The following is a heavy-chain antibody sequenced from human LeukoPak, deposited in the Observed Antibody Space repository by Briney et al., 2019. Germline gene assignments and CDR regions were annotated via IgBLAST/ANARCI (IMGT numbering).Heavy chain of an antibody. Sequence: GGSLRLSCAASGFTFSSYSMNWVRQAPGKGLEWVSYISSSSSTIYYADSVKGRFTISRDNAKNSLYLQMNSLRAEDTAVYYCARSKTLDYWGQGTLVTVSS. V-gene: IGHV3-48*01. CDR3: ARSKTLDY. CDR1: GFTFSSYS. J-gene: IGHJ4*02. CDR2: ISSSSSTI.